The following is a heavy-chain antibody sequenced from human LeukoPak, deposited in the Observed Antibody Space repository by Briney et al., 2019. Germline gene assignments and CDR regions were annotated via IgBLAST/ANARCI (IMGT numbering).Heavy chain of an antibody. V-gene: IGHV4-39*01. Sequence: SETLSLTCTVSGGSISSSSYYWGWIRQPPGKGLEWIGSIYYSGSTYYNPSLKSRVTISVDTSKNQFSLKLSSVTAADTAVYYCARQAGYSSGWYPPDYWGQGTLVTVSS. CDR3: ARQAGYSSGWYPPDY. CDR1: GGSISSSSYY. J-gene: IGHJ4*02. D-gene: IGHD6-19*01. CDR2: IYYSGST.